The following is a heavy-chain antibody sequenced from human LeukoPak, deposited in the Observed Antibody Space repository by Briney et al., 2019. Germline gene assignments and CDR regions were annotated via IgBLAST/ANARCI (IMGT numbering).Heavy chain of an antibody. Sequence: GGSLRLSCAASGFTFDDYAMHWVRQAPGKGLEWVSGISWNSGSIGYADSVKGRFTISRDNAKNSLYLQMNSLRAEDTALYYCAKDIGIAAAGTWLWGQGTLVTVSS. CDR1: GFTFDDYA. CDR3: AKDIGIAAAGTWL. V-gene: IGHV3-9*01. D-gene: IGHD6-13*01. J-gene: IGHJ4*02. CDR2: ISWNSGSI.